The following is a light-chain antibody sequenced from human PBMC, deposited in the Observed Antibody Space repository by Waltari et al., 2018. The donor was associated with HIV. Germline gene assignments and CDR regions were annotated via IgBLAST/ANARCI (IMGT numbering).Light chain of an antibody. CDR3: QAWDSSTDNYV. V-gene: IGLV3-1*01. J-gene: IGLJ1*01. Sequence: SYELTQPPSVSVSPGQTASITCSGDKLGDKLASWYQQKPGQSPVLVIYQDTKRPSGIPERFSGSNSGNTATLTISGTQAMDEADYYCQAWDSSTDNYVFGTGTKVTVL. CDR2: QDT. CDR1: KLGDKL.